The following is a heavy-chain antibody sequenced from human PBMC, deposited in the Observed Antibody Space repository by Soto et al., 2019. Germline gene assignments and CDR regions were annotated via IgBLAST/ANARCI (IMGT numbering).Heavy chain of an antibody. Sequence: GGSLRLSCAASGFTFSSYGMHWVRQAPGKGLEWVAVIWYDGSNKYYADFVKGRFTISRDNSKNTLYLQMNSLRAEDTAVYYCARDGEVAAAATYYFDYWGQGTLVTVSS. D-gene: IGHD6-13*01. J-gene: IGHJ4*02. CDR2: IWYDGSNK. CDR1: GFTFSSYG. CDR3: ARDGEVAAAATYYFDY. V-gene: IGHV3-33*01.